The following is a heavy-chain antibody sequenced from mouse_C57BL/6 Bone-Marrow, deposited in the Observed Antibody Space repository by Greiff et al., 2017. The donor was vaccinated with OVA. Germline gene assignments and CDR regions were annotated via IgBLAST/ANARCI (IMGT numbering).Heavy chain of an antibody. J-gene: IGHJ2*01. D-gene: IGHD1-1*01. CDR3: ARKGLRVYDFDY. Sequence: EVKLQESGPGLVKPSQSLSLTCTVTGYSITSDYAWNWIRQFPGNKLEWMGYISYSGSTSYNPSLKSRISITRDTSKNQFFLQLNSVTTEDTATYYCARKGLRVYDFDYWGQGTTLIVSS. V-gene: IGHV3-2*02. CDR2: ISYSGST. CDR1: GYSITSDYA.